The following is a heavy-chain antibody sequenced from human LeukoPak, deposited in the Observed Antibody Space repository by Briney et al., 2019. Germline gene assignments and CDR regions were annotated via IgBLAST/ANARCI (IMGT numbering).Heavy chain of an antibody. V-gene: IGHV5-51*01. J-gene: IGHJ4*02. Sequence: GASLKISCKGSGYIFTNYWIGWVRQMPGKGLEWMGIIYPGDSDITYSPSFQGQVTISADKSISTSYLQWSSLKASDTAMYYCARIWGSYRSFDYWGQGTLVTVSS. D-gene: IGHD3-16*02. CDR1: GYIFTNYW. CDR3: ARIWGSYRSFDY. CDR2: IYPGDSDI.